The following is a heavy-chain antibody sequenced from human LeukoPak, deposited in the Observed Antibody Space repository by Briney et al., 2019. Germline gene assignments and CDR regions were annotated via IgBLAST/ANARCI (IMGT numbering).Heavy chain of an antibody. Sequence: PGGSLRLSCAASGFTFSSYGMHWVRQAPGKGLEWVAFIRYDGSNKYYADSVKGRFTISRDNSKNTLYLQMNSLRAEDTAVYYCAREVIAAAGTDFDYWGQGTLVTVSS. CDR2: IRYDGSNK. CDR3: AREVIAAAGTDFDY. D-gene: IGHD6-13*01. CDR1: GFTFSSYG. J-gene: IGHJ4*02. V-gene: IGHV3-30*02.